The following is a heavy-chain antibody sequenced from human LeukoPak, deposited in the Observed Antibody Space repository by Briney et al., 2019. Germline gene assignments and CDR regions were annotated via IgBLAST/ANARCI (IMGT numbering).Heavy chain of an antibody. CDR1: GGSISSYY. CDR3: ARVGDGYNYGPPKWFDP. Sequence: SETLSLTCIVSGGSISSYYWSWIRQPAGKGLEWIGRIYSSGSTNYNPSLKSRVTMSVDTSKNQFSLYLSSVTAADTAVYYCARVGDGYNYGPPKWFDPWGQGTLVTVSS. D-gene: IGHD5-24*01. V-gene: IGHV4-4*07. J-gene: IGHJ5*02. CDR2: IYSSGST.